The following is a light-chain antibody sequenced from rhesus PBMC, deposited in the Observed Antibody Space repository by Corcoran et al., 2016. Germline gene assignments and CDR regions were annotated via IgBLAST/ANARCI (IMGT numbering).Light chain of an antibody. CDR2: GAS. Sequence: QVILTQSPATLSLSPGERATLSCRASQSVSSLLAWYHQKPGQAPRLLIYGASSRATGIPDRFSGSGSGTDFTLTISSLEPEDVGVYYCQQSSNLSWTFGQGTKVEIK. CDR1: QSVSSL. CDR3: QQSSNLSWT. V-gene: IGKV3S11*01. J-gene: IGKJ1*01.